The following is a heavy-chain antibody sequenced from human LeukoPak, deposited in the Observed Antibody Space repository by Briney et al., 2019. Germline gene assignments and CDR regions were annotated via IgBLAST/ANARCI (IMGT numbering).Heavy chain of an antibody. D-gene: IGHD5-24*01. CDR1: GYTFTSYA. Sequence: GASVKVSCKASGYTFTSYAMHWVRQAPGQRLEWMGWINAGNGNTKYLQKFQGRVTITRDTSASTAYMELSSLRSEDTAVYYCARAGVGRDGYNFGYWGQGTLVTVSS. J-gene: IGHJ4*02. CDR3: ARAGVGRDGYNFGY. CDR2: INAGNGNT. V-gene: IGHV1-3*01.